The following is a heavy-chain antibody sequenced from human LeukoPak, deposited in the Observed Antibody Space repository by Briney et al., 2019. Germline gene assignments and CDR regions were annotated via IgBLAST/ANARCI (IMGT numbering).Heavy chain of an antibody. V-gene: IGHV3-74*01. CDR1: GFTFSNYW. CDR2: INGDGSTT. D-gene: IGHD2-2*01. Sequence: GGSLRLSCAASGFTFSNYWMHWVRQGPGKGLVWVSRINGDGSTTHYADSVKGRFTISRDNAKNSLYLQMNSLRAEDTAVYYCARGGGVVVPAAIMMYFDYWGQGTLVTVSS. CDR3: ARGGGVVVPAAIMMYFDY. J-gene: IGHJ4*02.